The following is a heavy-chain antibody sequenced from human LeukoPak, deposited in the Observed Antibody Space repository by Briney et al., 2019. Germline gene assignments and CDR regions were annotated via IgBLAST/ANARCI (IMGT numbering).Heavy chain of an antibody. CDR2: IYYSGST. CDR1: GGSISSSSYY. D-gene: IGHD3-22*01. Sequence: SETLSLTCTVSGGSISSSSYYWGWIRQPPGKGLKWIGSIYYSGSTYYNPSLKSRVTISVDTSKNQFSLELSSVTAADTAVYYCARLATYYYDSSGYPCIDYWGQGTLVTVSS. J-gene: IGHJ4*02. CDR3: ARLATYYYDSSGYPCIDY. V-gene: IGHV4-39*01.